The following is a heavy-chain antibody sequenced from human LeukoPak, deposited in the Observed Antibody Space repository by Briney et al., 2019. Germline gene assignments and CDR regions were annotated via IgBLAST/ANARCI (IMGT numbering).Heavy chain of an antibody. CDR2: IYNSGVT. V-gene: IGHV4-39*07. CDR3: ARGGELLNY. J-gene: IGHJ4*02. Sequence: SETLSLTCTVSGGPISTSGYYWGWIRQPPGKGLEWIGSIYNSGVTQYNPSLKSRVTISIDTSRNQFSLKLSSVTAADTAVYYCARGGELLNYLGQGTLVTVSS. CDR1: GGPISTSGYY. D-gene: IGHD1-7*01.